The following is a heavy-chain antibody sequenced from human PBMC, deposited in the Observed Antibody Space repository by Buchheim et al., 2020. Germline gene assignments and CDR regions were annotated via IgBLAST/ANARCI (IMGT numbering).Heavy chain of an antibody. CDR1: GGSFSGYY. V-gene: IGHV4-34*01. CDR2: INHSGST. Sequence: QVQLQQWGAGLLKPSETLSLTCAVYGGSFSGYYWSWIRQPPGKGLEWIGEINHSGSTNYNPSLKRRVTISVDTSKNQFFLKLSSVTAADTAVYYCARGYYGDLIHIFDYWGQGTL. D-gene: IGHD4-17*01. CDR3: ARGYYGDLIHIFDY. J-gene: IGHJ4*02.